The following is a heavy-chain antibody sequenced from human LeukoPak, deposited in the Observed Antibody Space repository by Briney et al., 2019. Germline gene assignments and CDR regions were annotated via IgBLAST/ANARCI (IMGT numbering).Heavy chain of an antibody. CDR1: GFTLSSYA. CDR2: ISYDGSNK. Sequence: QTXGSLXLSCVVSGFTLSSYAMHWVRQAPGKGLEWVAVISYDGSNKYYADSVKGRFTISRDNSKNTLYLQMNSLRAEDTAVYYCARVDRYSSGDDYWGQGTLVTVSS. V-gene: IGHV3-30*04. J-gene: IGHJ4*02. CDR3: ARVDRYSSGDDY. D-gene: IGHD6-19*01.